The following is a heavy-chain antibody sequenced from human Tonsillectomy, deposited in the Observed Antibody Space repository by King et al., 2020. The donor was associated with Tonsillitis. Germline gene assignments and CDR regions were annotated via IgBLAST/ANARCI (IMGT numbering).Heavy chain of an antibody. Sequence: QLQESGPGLVKPSETLSLTCTVSGGSISSSSYYWGWIRQPPGKGLEWIGSIYYSGSTYYNPSLKSRVTISVDTTKNQFSLELSPVTAADTAGYYCARHRYCSSTSCYGNAFDIWGQGTMVTVSS. CDR3: ARHRYCSSTSCYGNAFDI. J-gene: IGHJ3*02. CDR2: IYYSGST. D-gene: IGHD2-2*01. V-gene: IGHV4-39*01. CDR1: GGSISSSSYY.